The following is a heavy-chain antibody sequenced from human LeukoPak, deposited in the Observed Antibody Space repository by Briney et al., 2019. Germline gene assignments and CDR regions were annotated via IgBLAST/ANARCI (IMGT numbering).Heavy chain of an antibody. V-gene: IGHV4-34*01. Sequence: PSETLSLTCAVYSGSFSGYYWSWIRQPPGKGLEWIGEINHSGSTNYNPSLKSRVTISVDTSKNQFSLKLSSVTAADTAVYYCARVKSSTMVRGVVRVFDYWGQGTLVTVSS. J-gene: IGHJ4*02. CDR2: INHSGST. CDR3: ARVKSSTMVRGVVRVFDY. D-gene: IGHD3-10*01. CDR1: SGSFSGYY.